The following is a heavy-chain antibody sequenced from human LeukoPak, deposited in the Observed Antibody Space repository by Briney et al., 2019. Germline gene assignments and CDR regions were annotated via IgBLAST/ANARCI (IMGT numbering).Heavy chain of an antibody. D-gene: IGHD2-2*01. CDR1: GGSISSRNYF. CDR3: AGVVVVPAGAGLQLNWFDP. CDR2: MYYSGIV. Sequence: PSETLSLTCTVSGGSISSRNYFWGWIRQPPGKGLEWIGSMYYSGIVYYNPSLQSRVTIDLDTSKNQVSLELRSVTAADTAVYYWAGVVVVPAGAGLQLNWFDPWGQGTLVTVSS. V-gene: IGHV4-39*01. J-gene: IGHJ5*02.